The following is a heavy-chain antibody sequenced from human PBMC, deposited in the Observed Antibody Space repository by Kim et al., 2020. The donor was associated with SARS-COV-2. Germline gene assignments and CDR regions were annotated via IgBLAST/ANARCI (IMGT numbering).Heavy chain of an antibody. D-gene: IGHD6-6*01. CDR3: ARIRIAARRGFDY. Sequence: YNPSLKSRVTISVDTSKNQFSLKLSSVTAADTAVYYCARIRIAARRGFDYWGQGTLVTVSS. J-gene: IGHJ4*02. V-gene: IGHV4-34*01.